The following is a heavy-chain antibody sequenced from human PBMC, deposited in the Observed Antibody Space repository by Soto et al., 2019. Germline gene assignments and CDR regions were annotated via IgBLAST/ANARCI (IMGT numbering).Heavy chain of an antibody. D-gene: IGHD2-2*01. CDR3: AKDGIPIVVVPDPFDI. V-gene: IGHV3-23*01. CDR2: ISGSGGST. CDR1: GLSFRSYA. Sequence: EVQLLESGGGLVQPGESLRLSCAASGLSFRSYAMSWVRQAPGKGLECVSAISGSGGSTYYADSVKGRFTISRDNSKNTLSLQMNSRRAEDTAVYYCAKDGIPIVVVPDPFDIWGQGTMVTVSS. J-gene: IGHJ3*02.